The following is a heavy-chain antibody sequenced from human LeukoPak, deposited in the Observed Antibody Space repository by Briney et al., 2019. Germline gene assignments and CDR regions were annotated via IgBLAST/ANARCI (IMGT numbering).Heavy chain of an antibody. V-gene: IGHV1-2*02. CDR2: INPNSGGT. Sequence: GPVKVSCKASGYTFTGYYMHWVRQAPGQGLEWMGWINPNSGGTNYAQKLQGRVTMTTDTSTSTAYMELRSLRSDDTAVYYCAREHDYGDYQRADYWGQGTLVTVSS. CDR3: AREHDYGDYQRADY. CDR1: GYTFTGYY. J-gene: IGHJ4*02. D-gene: IGHD4-17*01.